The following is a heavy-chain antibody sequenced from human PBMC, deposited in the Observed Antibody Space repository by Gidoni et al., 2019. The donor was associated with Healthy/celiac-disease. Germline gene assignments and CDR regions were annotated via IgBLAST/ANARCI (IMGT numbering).Heavy chain of an antibody. CDR2: IRSKAYGGTT. V-gene: IGHV3-49*02. D-gene: IGHD5-18*01. J-gene: IGHJ4*02. Sequence: LEWVGFIRSKAYGGTTEYAASVKGRFTISRDDSKSIAYLQMNSLKTEDTAVYYCIRVLLLNGYNLDYGGQGTLVTVSS. CDR3: IRVLLLNGYNLDY.